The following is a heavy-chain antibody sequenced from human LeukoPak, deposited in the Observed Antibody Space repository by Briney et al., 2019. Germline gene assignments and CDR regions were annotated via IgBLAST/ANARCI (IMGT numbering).Heavy chain of an antibody. J-gene: IGHJ4*02. D-gene: IGHD6-19*01. CDR2: IWYDGSNK. V-gene: IGHV3-33*01. CDR3: ARGSLGTIAVAGTLDY. Sequence: GGSLRLSCAASGFTFSNYGMHWVRQAPGKGLEWVAVIWYDGSNKYYADSVKGRFTISRDNSKNTLYLQMNSLRAEDTAVYYCARGSLGTIAVAGTLDYWGQGILVTVS. CDR1: GFTFSNYG.